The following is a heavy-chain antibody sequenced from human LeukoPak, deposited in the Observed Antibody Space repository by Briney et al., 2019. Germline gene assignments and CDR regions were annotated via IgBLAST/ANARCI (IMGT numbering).Heavy chain of an antibody. CDR2: FYPEDGET. CDR3: ATGTPPFPGIAVAGTGAFDI. J-gene: IGHJ3*02. Sequence: ASVKVSCKVSGYTLTELSMHWLRQAPGKGLEWMGGFYPEDGETIYAQKFQGRVTMTEDTSTDTAYMELSSLRSEDTAVYYCATGTPPFPGIAVAGTGAFDIWGQGTMVTVSS. V-gene: IGHV1-24*01. CDR1: GYTLTELS. D-gene: IGHD6-19*01.